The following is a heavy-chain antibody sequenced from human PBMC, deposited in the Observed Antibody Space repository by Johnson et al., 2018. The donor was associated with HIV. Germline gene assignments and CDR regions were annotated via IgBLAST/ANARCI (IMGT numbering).Heavy chain of an antibody. J-gene: IGHJ3*02. Sequence: QVPLVESGGGVVQPGRSLRLSCAASGLTFSSYAMHWVRQAPGKGLEWVAVTSYDGSNTYYVDSVKGRLTIPRDNSKNTLYLQMSSLRAEDTALYYCARERAVTTKGYDEDAFDIWGQGTMVTVSS. CDR3: ARERAVTTKGYDEDAFDI. V-gene: IGHV3-30-3*01. CDR2: TSYDGSNT. D-gene: IGHD4-17*01. CDR1: GLTFSSYA.